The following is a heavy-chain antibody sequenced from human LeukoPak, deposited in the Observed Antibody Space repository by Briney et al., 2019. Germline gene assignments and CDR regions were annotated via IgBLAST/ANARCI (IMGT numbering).Heavy chain of an antibody. CDR2: IKNKADAGTA. CDR3: TTEGLPGSFDY. Sequence: PGGSLRLSCAASGFTFSNAWMSWVRQAPGKGLEWVGRIKNKADAGTAEYAAPVKGRVTISRDDSKNTVYLQMNSLETEDTAMYYCTTEGLPGSFDYWGQGTLVTVSS. J-gene: IGHJ4*02. CDR1: GFTFSNAW. D-gene: IGHD4-11*01. V-gene: IGHV3-15*01.